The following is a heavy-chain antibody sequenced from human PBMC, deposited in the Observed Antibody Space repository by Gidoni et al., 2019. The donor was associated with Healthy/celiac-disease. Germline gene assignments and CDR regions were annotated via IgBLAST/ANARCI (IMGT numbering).Heavy chain of an antibody. D-gene: IGHD6-19*01. CDR3: ARDNDYGGVAGIRLWDYYYYGMDV. Sequence: EVQLVESGGGLVQPGGSLRLSCAVSGFTFRSYSMNWVRHAQGKGLEWVSYISSSSSTIYYADSVKGRFTISRDNAKNSLYLQMNSLRDEDTAVYYCARDNDYGGVAGIRLWDYYYYGMDVWGQGTTVTVSS. CDR2: ISSSSSTI. CDR1: GFTFRSYS. V-gene: IGHV3-48*02. J-gene: IGHJ6*02.